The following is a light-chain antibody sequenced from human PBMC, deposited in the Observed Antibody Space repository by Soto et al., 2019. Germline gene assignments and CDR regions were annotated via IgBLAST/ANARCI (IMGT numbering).Light chain of an antibody. CDR2: GAS. CDR3: QQYGISPWT. CDR1: QSVSSTY. J-gene: IGKJ1*01. Sequence: GWTKNKDTLSLSPGERATLSCRASQSVSSTYLAWYQQKPGQAPRLLIYGASSRATGIPDRFSGSGSGTDFTLTISRLEPEDFAVYYCQQYGISPWTFC. V-gene: IGKV3-20*01.